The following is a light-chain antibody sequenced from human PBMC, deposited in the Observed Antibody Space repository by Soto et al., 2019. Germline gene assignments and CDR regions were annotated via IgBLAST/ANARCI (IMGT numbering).Light chain of an antibody. CDR2: AAS. CDR3: QQSYSKWT. V-gene: IGKV1-39*01. CDR1: ESVSSY. Sequence: DLQMTQSPSSLSASVGDRVTITCRAKESVSSYVNWYQQKPGKAPKLLIYAASSLQSGVPARFSGSGSVTDFTLTISGLQPEDCATYYCQQSYSKWTFGQGTKVEIK. J-gene: IGKJ1*01.